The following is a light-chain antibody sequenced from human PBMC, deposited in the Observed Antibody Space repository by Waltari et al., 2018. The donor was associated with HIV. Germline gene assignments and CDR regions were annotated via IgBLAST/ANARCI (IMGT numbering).Light chain of an antibody. CDR1: ALPKKS. CDR2: EDS. V-gene: IGLV3-10*01. Sequence: SYELTQPPSVSVSPGQTARITCSGDALPKKSAYWYPQKSGQAPVLVIYEDSKRPSGIPERFSGSSSGTMATLTISGAQAEDEADYYCYSTDSSGNHRVFGGGTKLTVL. CDR3: YSTDSSGNHRV. J-gene: IGLJ3*02.